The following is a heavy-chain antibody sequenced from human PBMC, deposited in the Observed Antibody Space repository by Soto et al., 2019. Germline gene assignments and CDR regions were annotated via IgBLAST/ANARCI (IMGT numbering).Heavy chain of an antibody. J-gene: IGHJ6*02. D-gene: IGHD2-2*01. Sequence: EVQLLESGGGLVQPGGSLRLSCAASGFTFSSYAMSWVRQAPGKGLVWVSSIGRNDNTYYADSVKGRFTISRANSKNTLYLQMISLRAEDTAVYYCARASYCSSTSCLEDVWGQGTTVSVSS. CDR1: GFTFSSYA. V-gene: IGHV3-23*01. CDR3: ARASYCSSTSCLEDV. CDR2: IGRNDNT.